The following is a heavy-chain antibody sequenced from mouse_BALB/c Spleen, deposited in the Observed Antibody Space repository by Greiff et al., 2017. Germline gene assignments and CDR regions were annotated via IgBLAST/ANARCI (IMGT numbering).Heavy chain of an antibody. CDR1: GFSLTSYG. CDR2: IWAGGST. J-gene: IGHJ3*01. Sequence: VLLVESGPGLVAPSQSLSITCTVSGFSLTSYGVHWVRQPPGKGLEWLGVIWAGGSTNYNSALMSRLSISKDNSKSQVFLKMSSLQTDDTAMYYCARGSSLAWLAYWGQGTLVTVSA. V-gene: IGHV2-9*02. D-gene: IGHD1-1*01. CDR3: ARGSSLAWLAY.